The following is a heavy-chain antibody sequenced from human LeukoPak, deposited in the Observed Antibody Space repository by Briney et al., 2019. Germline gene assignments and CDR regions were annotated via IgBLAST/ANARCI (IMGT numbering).Heavy chain of an antibody. J-gene: IGHJ4*02. Sequence: GESLKISCKGSGYSFTSYWITWVRQMPGKGLEWMGRIDPSDSYTNYSPSFQGHDIISSDKSISTAYLQWSSLKASDTAMYYCARPLQGIAAAGYWGQGTLVTVSS. CDR3: ARPLQGIAAAGY. CDR1: GYSFTSYW. CDR2: IDPSDSYT. D-gene: IGHD6-13*01. V-gene: IGHV5-10-1*01.